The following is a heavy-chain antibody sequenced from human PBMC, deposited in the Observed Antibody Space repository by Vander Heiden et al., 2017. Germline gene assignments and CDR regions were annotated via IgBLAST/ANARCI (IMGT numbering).Heavy chain of an antibody. J-gene: IGHJ4*02. D-gene: IGHD6-19*01. CDR3: AGGRGWLTDY. CDR1: GITFSSYW. V-gene: IGHV3-7*01. CDR2: IKQDGSEK. Sequence: EVQLVESGGGLVQPGGSLKLSCEASGITFSSYWRNWFRQAPGKGLEWVANIKQDGSEKRYIDSVKGRFAISRDNAKQSVYLQMNNLRVDDSAVYYCAGGRGWLTDYWGQGVLVTVSS.